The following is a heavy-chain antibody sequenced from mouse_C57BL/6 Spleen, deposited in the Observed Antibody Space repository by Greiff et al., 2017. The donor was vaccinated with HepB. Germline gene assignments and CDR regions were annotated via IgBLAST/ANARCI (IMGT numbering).Heavy chain of an antibody. V-gene: IGHV1-50*01. CDR1: GYTFTSYW. CDR3: ARKDYDYRDY. J-gene: IGHJ4*01. CDR2: IDPSDSYT. D-gene: IGHD2-4*01. Sequence: VKLQQPGAELVKPGASVKLSCKASGYTFTSYWMQWVKQRPGQGLEWIGEIDPSDSYTNYNQKFKGKATLTVDTATSTAYMQLSSLTSEDSAVYYCARKDYDYRDYWGQGTSVTVSS.